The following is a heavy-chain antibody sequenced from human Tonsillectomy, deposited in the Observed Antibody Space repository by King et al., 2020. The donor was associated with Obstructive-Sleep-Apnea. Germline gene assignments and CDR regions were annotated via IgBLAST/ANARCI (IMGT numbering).Heavy chain of an antibody. CDR3: AKIARQQQLASDH. CDR2: ITGSGGRT. J-gene: IGHJ4*02. Sequence: VQLVESGGGLVQPGGSLRLSCAASGFTFTSYAMTWVRQAPGKGPEWVSTITGSGGRTYYADSVKGRFTISRDNSKDTLFLQMNSLRAEDTAVYYCAKIARQQQLASDHWGQGSLVAVSS. CDR1: GFTFTSYA. D-gene: IGHD6-13*01. V-gene: IGHV3-23*04.